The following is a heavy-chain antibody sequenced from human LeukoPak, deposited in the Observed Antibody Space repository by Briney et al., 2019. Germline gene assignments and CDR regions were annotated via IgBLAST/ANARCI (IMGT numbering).Heavy chain of an antibody. CDR3: ARDVQQLANYYYYGLDV. D-gene: IGHD6-13*01. V-gene: IGHV1-2*02. CDR2: INPNSGGT. CDR1: GYTFTGYY. Sequence: ASVKVSCKASGYTFTGYYMHWVRQAPGQGLEWMGCINPNSGGTNYAQKFQGRVTMTRDTSISTAYMELNRLRSDDTAVYYCARDVQQLANYYYYGLDVWGQGTMVTVSS. J-gene: IGHJ6*02.